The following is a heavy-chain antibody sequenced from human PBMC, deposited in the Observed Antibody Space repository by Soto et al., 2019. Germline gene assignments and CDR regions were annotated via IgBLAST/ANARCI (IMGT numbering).Heavy chain of an antibody. D-gene: IGHD2-8*01. CDR1: SYAISSGFF. V-gene: IGHV4-38-2*02. CDR2: IYHTGDT. Sequence: PSEPLCLTCVVSSYAISSGFFWAWIRQPPGKGLEWVGSIYHTGDTHYNPSLRSQVSMSLDTSKNHFPLRLTYLTAADTAVYFCARDTNSLDLWGQGILVTVSS. CDR3: ARDTNSLDL. J-gene: IGHJ5*02.